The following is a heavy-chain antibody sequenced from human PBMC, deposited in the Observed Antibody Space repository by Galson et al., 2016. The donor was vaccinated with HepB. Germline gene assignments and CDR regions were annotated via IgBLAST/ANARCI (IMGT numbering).Heavy chain of an antibody. CDR2: IYAGGST. Sequence: SLRLSCAASGFAVSNNYMMWVRQAPGKGLEWVSDIYAGGSTNYADSVEGRVNISRDNSQNTLYLQMNSLRPEYTAVYYCASPLTGLAYWGQGTLVAVSS. CDR1: GFAVSNNY. D-gene: IGHD7-27*01. J-gene: IGHJ4*02. CDR3: ASPLTGLAY. V-gene: IGHV3-66*02.